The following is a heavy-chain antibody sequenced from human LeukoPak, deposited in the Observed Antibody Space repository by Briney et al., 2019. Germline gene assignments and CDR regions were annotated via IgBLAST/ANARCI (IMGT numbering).Heavy chain of an antibody. J-gene: IGHJ4*02. CDR3: ARARARQQPFN. D-gene: IGHD6-13*01. CDR1: GGSFSGYY. V-gene: IGHV4-34*01. Sequence: SETLSLTCAVYGGSFSGYYWSWIRQPPGKGLEWIGEINHSGSTNYNPSLKSRVTISVDTSKNQFSLKLSSVTAADTAVYYCARARARQQPFNWGQGTLVTVSS. CDR2: INHSGST.